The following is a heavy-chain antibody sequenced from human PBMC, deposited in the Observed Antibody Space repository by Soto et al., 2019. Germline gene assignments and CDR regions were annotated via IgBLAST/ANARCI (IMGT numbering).Heavy chain of an antibody. CDR2: IHYTGAI. CDR1: GGSISSEYYH. D-gene: IGHD3-16*01. V-gene: IGHV4-30-4*08. CDR3: AREDDRGDRDYYALDV. Sequence: QVLLQQSGPGLVEPSQTLSLTCAVSGGSISSEYYHWTWIRQSPGKGLEWIGYIHYTGAIMYNPSFKSRLTMSVDTSKNQFSLQLTSVTAADTAVYFCAREDDRGDRDYYALDVWGQGTTVTVSS. J-gene: IGHJ6*02.